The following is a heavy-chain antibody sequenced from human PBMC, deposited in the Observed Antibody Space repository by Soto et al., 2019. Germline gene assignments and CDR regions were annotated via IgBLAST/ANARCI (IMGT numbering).Heavy chain of an antibody. CDR3: AKRTSGWDGFDP. V-gene: IGHV3-30*18. CDR1: GFTFSNYD. D-gene: IGHD6-19*01. J-gene: IGHJ5*02. Sequence: QVQLVDSGGGVVQPGRSLRLSCAASGFTFSNYDMHWVRQAPGKGLEWVTFISYDGSNKYYADSVKGRFTISRDNSKNTLHLQMNSLRAEDTAVYYCAKRTSGWDGFDPWGQGTLVTVSS. CDR2: ISYDGSNK.